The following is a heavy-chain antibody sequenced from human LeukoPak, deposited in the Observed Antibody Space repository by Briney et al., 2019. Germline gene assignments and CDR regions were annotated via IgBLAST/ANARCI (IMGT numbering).Heavy chain of an antibody. V-gene: IGHV3-23*01. CDR1: GFTFSSYE. D-gene: IGHD2-15*01. Sequence: TGGSLRLSCAASGFTFSSYEMNWVRQAPGKGLEWVSAISGSGGSTYYADSVKGRFTISRDNSKNTLYLQMNSLRAEDTAVYYCAKVGCSGGSCTAEYFQHWGQGTLVTVSS. J-gene: IGHJ1*01. CDR3: AKVGCSGGSCTAEYFQH. CDR2: ISGSGGST.